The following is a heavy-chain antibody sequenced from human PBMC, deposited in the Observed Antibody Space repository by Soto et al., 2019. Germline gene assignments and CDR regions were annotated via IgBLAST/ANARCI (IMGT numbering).Heavy chain of an antibody. V-gene: IGHV4-4*07. D-gene: IGHD1-1*01. J-gene: IGHJ4*02. Sequence: WTWIRQPAGKGLEWIGRVYSSGSTNYNPSLKSRVTMSVDASKNQFSLKLHSVTAADTAVYYCARDVDYNNWVLYYWGQGSLVTVSS. CDR3: ARDVDYNNWVLYY. CDR2: VYSSGST.